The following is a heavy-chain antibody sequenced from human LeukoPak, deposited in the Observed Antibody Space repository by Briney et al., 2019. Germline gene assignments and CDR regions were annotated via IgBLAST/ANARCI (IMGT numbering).Heavy chain of an antibody. CDR2: ISDDGSSK. V-gene: IGHV3-30*09. D-gene: IGHD4-17*01. CDR1: GFTFSNYA. J-gene: IGHJ4*02. Sequence: GGSLRLSCAASGFTFSNYAMHWVRQAPGKGLAWVAAISDDGSSKFYSDSVKGRFAISRDNSKNTLYLQMNSLRSEDTAVSYCVLGHYGVFTYYWGQRTLVTV. CDR3: VLGHYGVFTYY.